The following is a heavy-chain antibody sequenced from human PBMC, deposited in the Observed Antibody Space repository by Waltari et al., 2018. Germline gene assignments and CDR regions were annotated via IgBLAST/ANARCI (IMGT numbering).Heavy chain of an antibody. CDR3: ARFREYIHDYGDYGDAFDI. J-gene: IGHJ3*02. Sequence: QVQLQQWGAGLLKPSETLSLTCAVYGGSFSGYYWSWIRQPPGKGLEWIGEINHSGSTNYNPSLKIRVTISVDTSKNQFSLKLSSVTAADTAVYYCARFREYIHDYGDYGDAFDIWGQGTMVTVSS. D-gene: IGHD4-17*01. V-gene: IGHV4-34*01. CDR1: GGSFSGYY. CDR2: INHSGST.